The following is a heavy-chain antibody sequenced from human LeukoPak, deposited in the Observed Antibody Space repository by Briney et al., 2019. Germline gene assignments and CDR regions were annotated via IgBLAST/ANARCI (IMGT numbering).Heavy chain of an antibody. CDR2: ISSSSTI. V-gene: IGHV3-48*02. CDR3: AKDSDYYHSSGYYYAYFQH. J-gene: IGHJ1*01. D-gene: IGHD3-22*01. CDR1: GFTFSSYA. Sequence: PGGSLRLSCAASGFTFSSYAMSWVRQAPGKGLEWVSYISSSSTIYYADSVKGRFTISRDNAKNSLYLQMNSLRDEDTAVYYCAKDSDYYHSSGYYYAYFQHWGQGTLVTVSS.